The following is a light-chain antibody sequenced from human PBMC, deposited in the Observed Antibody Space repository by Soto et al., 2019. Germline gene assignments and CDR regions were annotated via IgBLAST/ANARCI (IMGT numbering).Light chain of an antibody. J-gene: IGKJ1*01. CDR2: GAS. V-gene: IGKV3-15*01. CDR1: QSVDSN. Sequence: EVVLTQSPGTLSLSPGERATLSCRANQSVDSNFLAWNQQKPGQAPRLLIYGASTRATGIPARFSGSGSGTEFTLTISSLQSEDFAVYYCQQYNNWPPWTFGQGTKVDI. CDR3: QQYNNWPPWT.